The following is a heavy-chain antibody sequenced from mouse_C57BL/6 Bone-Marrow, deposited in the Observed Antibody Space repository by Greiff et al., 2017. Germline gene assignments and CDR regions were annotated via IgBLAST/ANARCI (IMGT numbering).Heavy chain of an antibody. CDR2: IYPRSGNT. J-gene: IGHJ2*01. V-gene: IGHV1-81*01. CDR3: AGGGSSSHFDY. CDR1: GYTFTSYG. Sequence: VQVVESGAELARPGASVKLSCKASGYTFTSYGISWVKQRTGQGLEWIGEIYPRSGNTYYNEKFKGKATLTADKSSSTAYMELRSLTSEDSAVYFCAGGGSSSHFDYWGQGTTLTVSS. D-gene: IGHD1-1*01.